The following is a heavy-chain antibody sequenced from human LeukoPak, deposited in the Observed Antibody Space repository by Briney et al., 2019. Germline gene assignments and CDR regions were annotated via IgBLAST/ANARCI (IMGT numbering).Heavy chain of an antibody. Sequence: GGSLRLSCAASGFSLTTYAMYWVRPAPGNGMEWLAVISFDSNNHSIADSVKSRFTIFRNNADNSIYLQLKDLRTDNTDVYYCAKVDRPYCDSDCWGNVDSWREGTVVAVSS. V-gene: IGHV3-30-3*01. CDR3: AKVDRPYCDSDCWGNVDS. J-gene: IGHJ4*02. CDR2: ISFDSNNH. CDR1: GFSLTTYA. D-gene: IGHD3-9*01.